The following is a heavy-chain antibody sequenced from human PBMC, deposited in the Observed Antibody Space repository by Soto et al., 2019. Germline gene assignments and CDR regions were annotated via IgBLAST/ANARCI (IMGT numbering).Heavy chain of an antibody. Sequence: PGGSLRLSCAASGFTVSSNYMSWVRQAPGKGLEWVSVIYSGGSTYYADSVKGRFTISRDNSKNTLSLQMHILRVEDTAVYFCAKGGYYSLFDIWGQGTMVTVSS. CDR3: AKGGYYSLFDI. V-gene: IGHV3-53*01. D-gene: IGHD3-16*01. J-gene: IGHJ3*02. CDR2: IYSGGST. CDR1: GFTVSSNY.